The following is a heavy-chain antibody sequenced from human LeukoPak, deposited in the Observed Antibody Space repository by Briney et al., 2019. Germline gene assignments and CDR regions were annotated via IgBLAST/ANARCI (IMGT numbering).Heavy chain of an antibody. D-gene: IGHD6-19*01. CDR1: GFTFNDYP. CDR2: ISGSGRIT. J-gene: IGHJ4*02. Sequence: GGSLTLSCAASGFTFNDYPVRGPRQAPGKGLEWVSGISGSGRITYYADSVKGRLTISRDNSKNTLYLQMNSLRGEDTAIYFCAKEITGWYAYWGQGTLVTVSS. V-gene: IGHV3-23*01. CDR3: AKEITGWYAY.